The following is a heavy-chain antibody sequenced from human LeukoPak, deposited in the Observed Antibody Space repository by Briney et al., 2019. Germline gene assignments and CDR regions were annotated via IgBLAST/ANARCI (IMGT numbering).Heavy chain of an antibody. Sequence: ASVKVTCKASGYSFTSNYIHWVRQAPGQGLEWMGMIYPRDGSTSYAQKFQGRVTVTRDTSTSTVHVELSGLRSEDTAVHYCARDQEAFDYWGQGTLVTVSS. CDR2: IYPRDGST. J-gene: IGHJ4*02. V-gene: IGHV1-46*01. CDR1: GYSFTSNY. CDR3: ARDQEAFDY.